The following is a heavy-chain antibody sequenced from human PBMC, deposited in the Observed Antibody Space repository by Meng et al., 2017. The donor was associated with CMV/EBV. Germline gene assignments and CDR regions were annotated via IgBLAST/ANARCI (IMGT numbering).Heavy chain of an antibody. J-gene: IGHJ5*02. CDR1: GFTISSCA. CDR2: ISGSGGST. D-gene: IGHD6-6*01. CDR3: AKDGGIAARRPLDP. Sequence: SGFTISSCARRWGRQAPGKGLEWVSAISGSGGSTYYADSVKGRFTISRDNSKNTLYLQMNSLRAEDTAVYYCAKDGGIAARRPLDPWGQGTLVTVSS. V-gene: IGHV3-23*01.